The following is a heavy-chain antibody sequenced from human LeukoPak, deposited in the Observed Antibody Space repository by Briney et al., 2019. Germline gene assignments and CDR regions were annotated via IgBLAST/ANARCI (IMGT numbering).Heavy chain of an antibody. V-gene: IGHV1-8*03. D-gene: IGHD6-19*01. J-gene: IGHJ3*02. CDR3: ARGRKMGYSSGWRSDAFDI. Sequence: GASVKVSCKASGYTFTSYDINWVRQATGQGLEWMGWMNPNSGNTGYAQKFQGRVTITRNTSISTAYMELSSLRSEDTAVYYCARGRKMGYSSGWRSDAFDIWGQGTMVTVSS. CDR2: MNPNSGNT. CDR1: GYTFTSYD.